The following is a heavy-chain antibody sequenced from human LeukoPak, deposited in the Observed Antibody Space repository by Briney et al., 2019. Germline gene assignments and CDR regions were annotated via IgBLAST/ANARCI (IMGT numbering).Heavy chain of an antibody. D-gene: IGHD3-9*01. CDR1: GGSISSYY. V-gene: IGHV4-4*07. Sequence: SETLSLTCTVSGGSISSYYWSWIRQPAGRGLEWIGRIYTSGSTNYNPSLKSRVTMSADTSKNQFSLKLSSVTAADTAVYYCARGRYFDWFDAFDIWGQGTMVTVSS. J-gene: IGHJ3*02. CDR3: ARGRYFDWFDAFDI. CDR2: IYTSGST.